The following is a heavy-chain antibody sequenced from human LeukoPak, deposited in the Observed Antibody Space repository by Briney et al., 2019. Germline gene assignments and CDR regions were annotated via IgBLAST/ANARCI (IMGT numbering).Heavy chain of an antibody. Sequence: RASVKVSCKASGGTFSSYAISWVRQAPGQGLEWMGRIIPILGIANYAQKFQGRVTITTDESTSTAYMELSSLRSEDTAVYYCARGSIAAQDAFDIWGQGTMVTVSS. J-gene: IGHJ3*02. CDR2: IIPILGIA. D-gene: IGHD6-6*01. V-gene: IGHV1-69*04. CDR3: ARGSIAAQDAFDI. CDR1: GGTFSSYA.